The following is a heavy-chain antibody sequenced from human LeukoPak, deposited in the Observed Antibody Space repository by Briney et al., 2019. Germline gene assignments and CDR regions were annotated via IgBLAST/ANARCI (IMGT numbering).Heavy chain of an antibody. Sequence: PSETLSLTCTVSGGSISSGSYYWSWIRQPAGKGLEWIGRIYTSGSTNYNPSLKSRVTISVDTSKNQFSLKLSSVTAADTAVYYCASYYSGSYFNSKNHYYFDYWGQGTLVTVSS. CDR3: ASYYSGSYFNSKNHYYFDY. CDR1: GGSISSGSYY. D-gene: IGHD1-26*01. J-gene: IGHJ4*02. V-gene: IGHV4-61*02. CDR2: IYTSGST.